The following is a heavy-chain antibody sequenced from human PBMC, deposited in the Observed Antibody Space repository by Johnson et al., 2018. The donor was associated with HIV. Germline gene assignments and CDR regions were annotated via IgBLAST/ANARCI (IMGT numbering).Heavy chain of an antibody. CDR3: AKDSRYYYDSSGYVSDAFDI. J-gene: IGHJ3*02. CDR2: IWYDGSYK. CDR1: GFTFSSYG. D-gene: IGHD3-22*01. Sequence: QVQLVESGGGVVQPGRSLRLSCTASGFTFSSYGMHWVRQAPGKGLEWVAVIWYDGSYKYYADSVKGRFTISRDNSKNTLYLQMNSLRDEDTAVYYCAKDSRYYYDSSGYVSDAFDIWGQGTMVTVSS. V-gene: IGHV3-33*06.